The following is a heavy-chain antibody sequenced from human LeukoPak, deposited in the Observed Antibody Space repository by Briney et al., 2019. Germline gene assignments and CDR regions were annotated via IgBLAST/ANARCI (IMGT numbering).Heavy chain of an antibody. CDR3: ARARYYGSGSYYPYYYYYMDV. CDR1: GFTFSSYG. Sequence: GGSLRLSCAASGFTFSSYGMSWVRQAPGKGLEWVANIKQDGSEKYYVDSVKGRFTISRDNARNSLYLQMNSLRAEDTAVYYCARARYYGSGSYYPYYYYYMDVWGKGTTVTVSS. J-gene: IGHJ6*03. CDR2: IKQDGSEK. V-gene: IGHV3-7*01. D-gene: IGHD3-10*01.